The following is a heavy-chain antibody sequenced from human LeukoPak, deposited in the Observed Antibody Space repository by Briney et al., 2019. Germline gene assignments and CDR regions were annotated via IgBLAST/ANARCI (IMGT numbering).Heavy chain of an antibody. J-gene: IGHJ5*02. Sequence: SGTLSLTCTVSGGSISSYYWSWIRQPAGKGLEWIGRIYTSGSTNYNPSLKSRVTMSVDTSKNQFSLKLSSVTAADTAVYYCAREVLLAAAGRWFDPWGQGTLVTVSS. D-gene: IGHD6-13*01. V-gene: IGHV4-4*07. CDR1: GGSISSYY. CDR2: IYTSGST. CDR3: AREVLLAAAGRWFDP.